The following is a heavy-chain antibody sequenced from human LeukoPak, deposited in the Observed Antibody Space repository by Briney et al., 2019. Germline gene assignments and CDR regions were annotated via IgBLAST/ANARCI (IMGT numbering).Heavy chain of an antibody. J-gene: IGHJ6*02. CDR3: ARVLDYDSSGYSYYYYYGMDV. CDR2: ISSSSSYI. Sequence: GGSLRLSCAASGFTFSSYSMNWVRQAPGKGLEWVSSISSSSSYIYYADSVKGRFTISRDNAKNSLYLQMNSLRAEDTAVYYCARVLDYDSSGYSYYYYYGMDVWGQGTTVTVSS. D-gene: IGHD3-22*01. V-gene: IGHV3-21*01. CDR1: GFTFSSYS.